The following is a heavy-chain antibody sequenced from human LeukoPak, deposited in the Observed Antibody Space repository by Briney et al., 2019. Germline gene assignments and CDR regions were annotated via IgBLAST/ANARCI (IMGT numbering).Heavy chain of an antibody. V-gene: IGHV4-59*08. CDR2: IYYTAST. Sequence: SETLSLTCTVSGGSISSYYWSWVRQPPGKGLEWIGYIYYTASTNYNPSLRSRVTISVDTSKNQFSLKLTSVTAADTAVYYCARGGNYGGYDGYFDYWGQGTVVTVSS. D-gene: IGHD4-17*01. CDR1: GGSISSYY. CDR3: ARGGNYGGYDGYFDY. J-gene: IGHJ4*02.